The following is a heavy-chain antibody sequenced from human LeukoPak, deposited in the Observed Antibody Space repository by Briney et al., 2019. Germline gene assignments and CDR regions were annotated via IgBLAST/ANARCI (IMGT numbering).Heavy chain of an antibody. V-gene: IGHV3-64*01. CDR3: AGISGWYYAFDI. CDR1: GFTFSSYA. CDR2: ISSNGGST. J-gene: IGHJ3*02. D-gene: IGHD6-19*01. Sequence: GGSLRLSCAASGFTFSSYAMHWVSQAPGKWLEYVSAISSNGGSTYYANSVKGRFTISRDNSKNTLYLQMGSLRAEDMAVYYCAGISGWYYAFDIWGQGTMVTVSS.